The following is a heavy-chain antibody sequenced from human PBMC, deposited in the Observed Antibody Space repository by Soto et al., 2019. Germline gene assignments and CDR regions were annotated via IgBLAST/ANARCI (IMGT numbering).Heavy chain of an antibody. Sequence: QVQLVQSGAEEKKPGASVKVSCKASGYTFTSYAMHWVRQAPGQRLEWMGWINAGNGNTKYSQKFQGRVSITRDTSASTAYLELSSLRSEDTAVYYCARSIVVVTALDYWGLGTLVTVS. J-gene: IGHJ4*02. D-gene: IGHD2-21*02. CDR1: GYTFTSYA. CDR3: ARSIVVVTALDY. V-gene: IGHV1-3*05. CDR2: INAGNGNT.